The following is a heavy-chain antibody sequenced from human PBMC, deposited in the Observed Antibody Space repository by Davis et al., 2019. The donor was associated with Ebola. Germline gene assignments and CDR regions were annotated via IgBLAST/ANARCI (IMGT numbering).Heavy chain of an antibody. CDR2: IYPGDSHT. D-gene: IGHD6-19*01. CDR1: GYRFTNYW. Sequence: PGGSLRLSCKGFGYRFTNYWIGWVRQMPGKGLEWMGIIYPGDSHTRYSPSFQGQVTISADKSISTAYLQWSSLKASDTAMYYCARRYGAGTSLDYWYFDLWGRGTLVTVSS. J-gene: IGHJ2*01. V-gene: IGHV5-51*01. CDR3: ARRYGAGTSLDYWYFDL.